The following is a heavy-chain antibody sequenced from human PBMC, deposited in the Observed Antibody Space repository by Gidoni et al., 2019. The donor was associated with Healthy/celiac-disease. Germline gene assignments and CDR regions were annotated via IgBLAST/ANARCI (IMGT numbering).Heavy chain of an antibody. V-gene: IGHV3-23*01. J-gene: IGHJ4*02. CDR1: GFTFSSYA. Sequence: EVQLLESGGGLVQPGGSLRLSCAASGFTFSSYAMSWVRQAPGKGLGWVSAISGSGGSTYYADSVKGRFTSSRDNSKNTLYLQMNSLRAEDTAVYYCAKGVVVVPAAMPGFDYWGQGTLVTVSS. CDR3: AKGVVVVPAAMPGFDY. D-gene: IGHD2-2*01. CDR2: ISGSGGST.